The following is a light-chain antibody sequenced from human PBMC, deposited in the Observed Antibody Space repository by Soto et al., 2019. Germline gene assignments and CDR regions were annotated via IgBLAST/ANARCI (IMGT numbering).Light chain of an antibody. V-gene: IGLV2-14*03. CDR2: DVS. CDR1: TSDVGRYNY. J-gene: IGLJ1*01. Sequence: QSALTQPASVSGSPGQSISISCTGTTSDVGRYNYVSWYQQHPGKAPKLMIYDVSYRPSWVSNRFSGSKSGITASLTISGLQAEDEADYYCNSFTTSSTYVFGTGTTVTVL. CDR3: NSFTTSSTYV.